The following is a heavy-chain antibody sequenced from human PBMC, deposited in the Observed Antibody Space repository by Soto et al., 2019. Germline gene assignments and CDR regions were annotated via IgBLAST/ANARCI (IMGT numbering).Heavy chain of an antibody. CDR2: IYYSGTT. CDR1: GGSINTYY. CDR3: AGRSGVGGSWFFDY. J-gene: IGHJ4*02. D-gene: IGHD3-10*01. V-gene: IGHV4-39*01. Sequence: QLQLQESGPGLVKPSETLSLTCTVSGGSINTYYWGWIRQTPGKGLEWIASIYYSGTTYYNPSLKSRVIISGDTSKNQFSLNLISVTAADTAVYYCAGRSGVGGSWFFDYWGQGTLVTVSS.